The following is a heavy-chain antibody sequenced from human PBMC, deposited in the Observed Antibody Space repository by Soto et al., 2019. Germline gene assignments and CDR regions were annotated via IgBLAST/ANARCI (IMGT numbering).Heavy chain of an antibody. D-gene: IGHD2-21*01. CDR2: IYYSGST. V-gene: IGHV4-39*01. J-gene: IGHJ4*02. CDR1: GGSISSRSYY. CDR3: ATSEFH. Sequence: QLQLQESGPGLVKPSETLSLTCTVSGGSISSRSYYWGWIRQPPGKGLEWIGSIYYSGSTYYNPSLXSXXTISVDTSKSQFSLKLSSVTAADTAVYYCATSEFHWGQGTLVTVSS.